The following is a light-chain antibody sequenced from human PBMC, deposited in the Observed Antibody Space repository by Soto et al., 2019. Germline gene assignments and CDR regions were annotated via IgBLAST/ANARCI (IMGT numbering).Light chain of an antibody. CDR2: DAS. V-gene: IGKV1-5*01. CDR3: QQYNSYSGT. J-gene: IGKJ1*01. CDR1: QSISSW. Sequence: DIQMTQSPSTLSASVGDRVTITCRASQSISSWLAWYQQKPGKDPKLRIYDASSLESGVPSRFSGSGSGTEFTLTISSLQPDDFATYYCQQYNSYSGTFGQGTKVEIK.